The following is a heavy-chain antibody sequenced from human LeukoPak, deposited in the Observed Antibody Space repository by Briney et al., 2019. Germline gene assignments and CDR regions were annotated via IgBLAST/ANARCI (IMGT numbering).Heavy chain of an antibody. Sequence: SGGSLRLSCAASGFSFSNTYMTWVRQAPGRGLEWVSIIYSGGNTYYADSAKGRFTISRDNSKNTLYLQMNSLRAEDTAVYYCAKHRFCSSTGCYTTGLYYWGEGTLITVSS. J-gene: IGHJ4*02. V-gene: IGHV3-53*01. CDR1: GFSFSNTY. D-gene: IGHD2-2*02. CDR2: IYSGGNT. CDR3: AKHRFCSSTGCYTTGLYY.